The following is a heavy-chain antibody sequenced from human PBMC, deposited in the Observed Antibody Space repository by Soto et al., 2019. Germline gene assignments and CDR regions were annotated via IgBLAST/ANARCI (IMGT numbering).Heavy chain of an antibody. D-gene: IGHD2-8*01. J-gene: IGHJ3*02. CDR1: GDTFRTYP. V-gene: IGHV1-69*02. Sequence: QVQLVQSGAEVKEPGSSVKVSCKLSGDTFRTYPITWVRQAPGQGLEWMGRIIPILDVTDYAQRCQGRLTLTADKSTATAYMEMRSLRSDATAMFYFARGANGRGSESSFDIWGRGTMVTVSS. CDR3: ARGANGRGSESSFDI. CDR2: IIPILDVT.